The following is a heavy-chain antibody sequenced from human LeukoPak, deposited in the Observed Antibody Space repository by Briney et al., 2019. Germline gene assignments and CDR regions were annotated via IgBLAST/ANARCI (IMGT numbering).Heavy chain of an antibody. Sequence: GASVKVSCQASGYTFTDHFMHWVRQAPGQGLEWMGWINPNSGATLYAQKFQGRVTMTRDTSINTAYMELSSLRSDDTAVYYCTRSRRVIIDDWGQGPLVTVSS. CDR1: GYTFTDHF. V-gene: IGHV1-2*02. CDR3: TRSRRVIIDD. J-gene: IGHJ4*02. CDR2: INPNSGAT. D-gene: IGHD2/OR15-2a*01.